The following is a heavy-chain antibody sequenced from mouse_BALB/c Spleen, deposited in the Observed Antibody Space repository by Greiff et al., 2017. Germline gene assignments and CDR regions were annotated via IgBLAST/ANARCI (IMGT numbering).Heavy chain of an antibody. CDR3: TRSQLGRGFAY. CDR2: INPSNGGT. D-gene: IGHD3-1*01. Sequence: LQLQQSGAELVKPGASVKLSCTASGYTFTSYYMYWVKQRPGQGLEWIGEINPSNGGTNFNEKFKSKATLTVDKSSSTAYMQLSSLTSEDSAVYYCTRSQLGRGFAYWGQGTLVTVSA. V-gene: IGHV1S81*02. J-gene: IGHJ3*01. CDR1: GYTFTSYY.